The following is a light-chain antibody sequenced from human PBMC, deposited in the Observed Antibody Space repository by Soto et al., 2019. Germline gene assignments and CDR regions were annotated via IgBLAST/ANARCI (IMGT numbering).Light chain of an antibody. CDR1: QSVSNN. V-gene: IGKV3-15*01. J-gene: IGKJ2*01. CDR2: GAS. Sequence: EIVMTQSPATLSVSPGERATLSCRASQSVSNNLAWYQQKPGQAPGLLIYGASTRATGVPARFTGGGSGTEFTLTISGQQSEDFAVYYCHQYNNWPPLYTFGQGTKLEIK. CDR3: HQYNNWPPLYT.